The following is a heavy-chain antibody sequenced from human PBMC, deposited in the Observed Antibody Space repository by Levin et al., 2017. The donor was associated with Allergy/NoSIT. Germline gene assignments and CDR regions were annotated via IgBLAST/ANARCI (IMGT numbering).Heavy chain of an antibody. CDR1: DFSVSNFY. V-gene: IGHV3-53*01. CDR2: IRGDGST. CDR3: ARDYYGSGRSYVAFDI. D-gene: IGHD3-10*01. J-gene: IGHJ3*02. Sequence: GGSLRLFCAASDFSVSNFYINWVRQAPGKGLEWVSFIRGDGSTVYADSAKGRFIISRDNAKNTVYLQMNSLRAEDTAIYYCARDYYGSGRSYVAFDIWGQGTKVTVSS.